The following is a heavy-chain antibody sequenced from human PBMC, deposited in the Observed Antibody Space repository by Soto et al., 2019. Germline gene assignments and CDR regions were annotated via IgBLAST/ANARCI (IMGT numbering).Heavy chain of an antibody. Sequence: QLQLQESGPGLVKPSETLSLTCTVSGGSISSTSYYWGWIRQPPGKGLEWIGSIYYSGNTYYNPSLKGRVTVSGDTSQKQFSLTLSYVTAADTAVYYCARLLGYCSGRSGAYFDYWGQGTLVTVSS. CDR1: GGSISSTSYY. J-gene: IGHJ4*02. CDR3: ARLLGYCSGRSGAYFDY. V-gene: IGHV4-39*01. CDR2: IYYSGNT. D-gene: IGHD2-15*01.